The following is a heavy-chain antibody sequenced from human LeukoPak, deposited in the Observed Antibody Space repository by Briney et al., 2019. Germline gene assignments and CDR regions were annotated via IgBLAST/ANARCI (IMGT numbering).Heavy chain of an antibody. CDR2: IRGDGSLL. Sequence: GGSLRLSCEASGFDFSNHWMHWVRQAPGKGLVWISNIRGDGSLLGYADSVKGRFTVSRDNAKNTLFLHMTSLRAEDTAVYYCARDEVGAPPIDYWGQGALVTVSS. J-gene: IGHJ4*02. CDR1: GFDFSNHW. D-gene: IGHD1-26*01. V-gene: IGHV3-74*01. CDR3: ARDEVGAPPIDY.